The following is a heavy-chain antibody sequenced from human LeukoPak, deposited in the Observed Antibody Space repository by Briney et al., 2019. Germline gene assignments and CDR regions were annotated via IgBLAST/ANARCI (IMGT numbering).Heavy chain of an antibody. CDR1: GGSISSYY. J-gene: IGHJ6*03. CDR3: ARGPYYYYMDV. V-gene: IGHV4-4*07. Sequence: PSETLSLTCTVSGGSISSYYWSWIRQPAGKGLDWIGRIYTSGSTNYNPSLKSRVTMSVDTSKNQFSLKLSSVTAADTAVYYCARGPYYYYMDVWGKGTTVTVSS. CDR2: IYTSGST.